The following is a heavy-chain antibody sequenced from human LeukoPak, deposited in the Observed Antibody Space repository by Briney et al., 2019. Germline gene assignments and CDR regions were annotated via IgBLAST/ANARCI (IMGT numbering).Heavy chain of an antibody. CDR3: ASAVRGSWFDP. CDR2: IYYSGST. J-gene: IGHJ5*02. CDR1: GGSFSGYY. Sequence: TSETLSLTCAVYGGSFSGYYWSWIRQPPGKGLEWIGYIYYSGSTNYNPSLKSRVTISVDTSKNQFSLKLSSVTAADTAVYYCASAVRGSWFDPWGQGTLVTVSS. D-gene: IGHD1-1*01. V-gene: IGHV4-59*08.